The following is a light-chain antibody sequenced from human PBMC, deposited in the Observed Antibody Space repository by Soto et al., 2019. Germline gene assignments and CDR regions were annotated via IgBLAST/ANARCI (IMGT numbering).Light chain of an antibody. CDR1: QGIGSST. CDR2: DVS. Sequence: AIQLTQSPSSLSASVGDRVTITCRASQGIGSSTFAWYQQKAGKAPTLLIYDVSNLQRGVPTRFSGSGSGTDFRPTISSLQPEDFATYYCQQFDTYPLTFGQVTRLDIK. J-gene: IGKJ5*01. CDR3: QQFDTYPLT. V-gene: IGKV1-13*02.